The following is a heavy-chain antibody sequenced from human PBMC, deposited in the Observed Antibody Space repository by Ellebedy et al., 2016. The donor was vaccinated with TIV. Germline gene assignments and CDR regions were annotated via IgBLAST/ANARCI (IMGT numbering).Heavy chain of an antibody. CDR2: INQDGREK. V-gene: IGHV3-7*01. CDR3: ASDGSYGDYRSPTHAFVI. J-gene: IGHJ3*02. D-gene: IGHD4-17*01. CDR1: GFSFSSYW. Sequence: GGSLRLSCAASGFSFSSYWMAWVGQAPGKGLEWVANINQDGREKYYVASVKGRFTISRDNAQTSLYLQMNSLGADDTAMYYCASDGSYGDYRSPTHAFVIWGQGTMVTVSS.